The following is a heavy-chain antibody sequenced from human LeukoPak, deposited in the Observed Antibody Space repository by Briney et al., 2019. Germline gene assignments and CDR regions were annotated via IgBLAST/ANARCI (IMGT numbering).Heavy chain of an antibody. J-gene: IGHJ3*02. CDR1: GFTFSSYA. CDR3: AKDLVTVLLGYCSGGSCRAGAFDI. V-gene: IGHV3-23*01. CDR2: ISGSGGST. Sequence: GGSLRLSCAASGFTFSSYAMSWVRQAPGKGLEWVSAISGSGGSTYYADSVKGRFTISRDNSKNTLYLQMNSLRAEDTAVYYCAKDLVTVLLGYCSGGSCRAGAFDIWGQGTMVTVSS. D-gene: IGHD2-15*01.